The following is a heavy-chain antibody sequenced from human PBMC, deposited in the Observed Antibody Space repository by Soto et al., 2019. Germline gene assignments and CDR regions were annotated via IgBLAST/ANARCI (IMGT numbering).Heavy chain of an antibody. Sequence: PGESLKISCKGSGYSFTNYWINWVRQMPGKGLEWMGRIDPSDSYTNYSPSFQGHVTISADRSVSTSFLQRSSLQASDTAMYYCTRQGTNSEPHWFGPCGQGTLVTVSS. J-gene: IGHJ5*02. D-gene: IGHD7-27*01. V-gene: IGHV5-10-1*01. CDR1: GYSFTNYW. CDR3: TRQGTNSEPHWFGP. CDR2: IDPSDSYT.